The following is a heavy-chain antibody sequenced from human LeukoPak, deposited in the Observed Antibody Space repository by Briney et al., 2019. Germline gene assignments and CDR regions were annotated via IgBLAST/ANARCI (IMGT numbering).Heavy chain of an antibody. V-gene: IGHV4-39*07. CDR3: ARDPAVAGSHWFDP. J-gene: IGHJ5*02. CDR1: GGSISSSSYY. CDR2: IYYSGST. D-gene: IGHD6-19*01. Sequence: SETLSLTCTVSGGSISSSSYYWGWIRQPPGKGLEWIGSIYYSGSTYYNPSLKSRVTISVDTSKNQFSLKLSSVTAADTAVYYCARDPAVAGSHWFDPWGQGTLVTVSS.